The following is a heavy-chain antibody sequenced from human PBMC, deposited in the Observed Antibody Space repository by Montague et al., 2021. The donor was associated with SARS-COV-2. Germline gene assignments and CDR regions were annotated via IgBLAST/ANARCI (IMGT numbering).Heavy chain of an antibody. D-gene: IGHD6-13*01. CDR1: GGSFSGYY. CDR2: INHSGST. J-gene: IGHJ6*02. CDR3: ARGPHGSSWHYYYYYGMDV. V-gene: IGHV4-34*01. Sequence: SETLSLTCAVYGGSFSGYYWSWIRQPPGKGLEWIGEINHSGSTNYNPSLTSRVPISVDTSTNQFSLKLSSVTAAATAVYYCARGPHGSSWHYYYYYGMDVWGQGTTVTVSS.